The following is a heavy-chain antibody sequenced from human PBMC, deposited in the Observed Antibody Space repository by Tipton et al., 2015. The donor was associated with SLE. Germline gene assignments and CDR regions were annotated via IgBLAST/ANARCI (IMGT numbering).Heavy chain of an antibody. J-gene: IGHJ5*02. V-gene: IGHV4-39*07. CDR1: GGSITNRHHY. Sequence: TLSLTCTVSGGSITNRHHYWGWIRQPPGKRLEWIGSIYYSGTSYYNPSLESRVTISVDTSKNQFSLKLSSVTAADTAIYYCARESGDLWGQGTLVTVSS. D-gene: IGHD1-26*01. CDR3: ARESGDL. CDR2: IYYSGTS.